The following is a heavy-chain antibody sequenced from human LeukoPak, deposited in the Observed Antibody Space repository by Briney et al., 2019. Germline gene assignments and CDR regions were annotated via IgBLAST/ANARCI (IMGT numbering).Heavy chain of an antibody. V-gene: IGHV3-48*01. Sequence: GGSLRLSCAASGFIFNTYNMNWVRQAPGKGLEWVSYISSSSRTIYYADSVKGRFTISRDNAKNSLYLQMNSLRAEDTAVYYCARDLDSSRGAFDIWGQGTMVTVSS. CDR2: ISSSSRTI. D-gene: IGHD6-13*01. J-gene: IGHJ3*02. CDR3: ARDLDSSRGAFDI. CDR1: GFIFNTYN.